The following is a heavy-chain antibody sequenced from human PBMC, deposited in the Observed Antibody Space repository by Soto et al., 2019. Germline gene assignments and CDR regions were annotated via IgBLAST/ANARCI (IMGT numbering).Heavy chain of an antibody. CDR3: ASRDPGTSVDY. D-gene: IGHD1-7*01. V-gene: IGHV4-4*02. Sequence: NPSETLSLTCAVSGGSFTSNNWWTWVRQPPGQGLEWIGEIYRTGSTNYNPSLKGRVTISLDKSQNQFSLQVTSLTAADTAVYYCASRDPGTSVDYWGQGTLVTVSS. J-gene: IGHJ4*02. CDR1: GGSFTSNNW. CDR2: IYRTGST.